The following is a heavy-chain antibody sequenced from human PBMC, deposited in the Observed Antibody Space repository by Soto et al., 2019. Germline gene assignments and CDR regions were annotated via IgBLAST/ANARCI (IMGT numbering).Heavy chain of an antibody. CDR1: GFTFSNYW. J-gene: IGHJ5*02. CDR2: MKKDGSQK. CDR3: ARDWFDA. V-gene: IGHV3-7*01. Sequence: GGSLRLSCVASGFTFSNYWMSWVRQAPGKGLEWVANMKKDGSQKYYVDSVKGRFTISRDNARNSLYLQMNSLRVEDTAVYYCARDWFDAWGQGTLGTVSS.